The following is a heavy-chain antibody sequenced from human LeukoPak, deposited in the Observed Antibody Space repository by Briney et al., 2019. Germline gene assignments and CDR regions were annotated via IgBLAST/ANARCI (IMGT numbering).Heavy chain of an antibody. CDR3: ARDRRDFWSGYC. CDR2: ISSSSSYI. D-gene: IGHD3-3*01. CDR1: GFTFSSYS. V-gene: IGHV3-21*01. J-gene: IGHJ4*02. Sequence: GGSLRLSCAASGFTFSSYSMNWVRQAPGKGLEWVSSISSSSSYIYYADSVKGRFTISRDKAKNSLYLQMNSLRAEDTAVYYCARDRRDFWSGYCWGQGTLVTVSS.